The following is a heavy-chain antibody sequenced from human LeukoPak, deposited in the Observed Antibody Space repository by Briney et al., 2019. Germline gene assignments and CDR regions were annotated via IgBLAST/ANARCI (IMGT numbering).Heavy chain of an antibody. J-gene: IGHJ5*02. Sequence: ASVKVSCKASGYTLTSYGISWVRQAPGQGLEWMGWISAYNGNTNYAQKLQGRVTMTTDTSTSTAYMELRSLRSDDTAVYYCARKRGLAATNWFDPWGQGTLVTVSS. CDR1: GYTLTSYG. V-gene: IGHV1-18*01. CDR2: ISAYNGNT. CDR3: ARKRGLAATNWFDP.